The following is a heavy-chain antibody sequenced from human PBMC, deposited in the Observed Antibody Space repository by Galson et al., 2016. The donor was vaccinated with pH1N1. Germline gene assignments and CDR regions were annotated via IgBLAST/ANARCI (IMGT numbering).Heavy chain of an antibody. D-gene: IGHD3-3*01. V-gene: IGHV6-1*01. J-gene: IGHJ3*02. CDR1: GDSVSSNSAT. Sequence: CAISGDSVSSNSATWNWIRQSPSRGLEWLGRTYYRSKWHNDYAESVKSRIIISPDTSKNQLSLQLSSVTPADTAVYYCARGVIDYDFWSGYQDHAAFDIWGQGTMVIVSS. CDR2: TYYRSKWHN. CDR3: ARGVIDYDFWSGYQDHAAFDI.